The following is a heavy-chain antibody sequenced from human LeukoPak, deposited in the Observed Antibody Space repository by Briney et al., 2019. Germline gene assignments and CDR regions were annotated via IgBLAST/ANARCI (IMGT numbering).Heavy chain of an antibody. J-gene: IGHJ4*02. CDR3: ATRDF. CDR1: GGSFTTYH. V-gene: IGHV4-34*01. CDR2: INHRGST. Sequence: PSETLSLTCAVYGGSFTTYHWSWIRQPPGQGLEWIAEINHRGSTNYNPSLKSRVTISADTSKNQFSLKLSSVTAADTAVYYCATRDFWGQGTLVTVSS.